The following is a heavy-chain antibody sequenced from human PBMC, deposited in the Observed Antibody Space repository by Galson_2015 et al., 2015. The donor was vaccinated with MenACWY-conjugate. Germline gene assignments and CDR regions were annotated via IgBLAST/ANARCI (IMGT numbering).Heavy chain of an antibody. J-gene: IGHJ4*02. CDR2: IDGSGAFT. V-gene: IGHV3-23*01. CDR3: VDWPRTPAPLPFVS. CDR1: GFTFSSYA. D-gene: IGHD2-21*01. Sequence: SLRLSCAASGFTFSSYALIWVRQAPGKGLEWVSGIDGSGAFTWDAGSVKGRVAMSRDNSKGTAYLHMSSLTGEDTAVYYCVDWPRTPAPLPFVSWGQGTLVTVSS.